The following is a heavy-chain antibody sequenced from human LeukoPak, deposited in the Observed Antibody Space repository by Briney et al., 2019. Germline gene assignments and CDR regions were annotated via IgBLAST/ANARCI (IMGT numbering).Heavy chain of an antibody. CDR2: IYYSGST. V-gene: IGHV4-59*11. Sequence: SETLSLTCTVSGGSISSHYWSWIRQPPGKGLEWIGYIYYSGSTNYNPSLKSRVTISVDTSKNQFSLKLSSVTAADTAVYYCARGPTQNYYYYYGMDVWGQGTTVTVSS. J-gene: IGHJ6*02. CDR1: GGSISSHY. CDR3: ARGPTQNYYYYYGMDV. D-gene: IGHD2-15*01.